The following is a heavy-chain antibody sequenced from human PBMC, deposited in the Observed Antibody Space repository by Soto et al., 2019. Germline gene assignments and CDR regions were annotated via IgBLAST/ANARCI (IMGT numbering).Heavy chain of an antibody. CDR2: IYPGDSDT. CDR3: ARPSPHSRGYYNGLDV. V-gene: IGHV5-51*01. J-gene: IGHJ6*02. D-gene: IGHD3-22*01. CDR1: GYSFTNYW. Sequence: GESLKISCKTSGYSFTNYWIGWVRQMPGKGLEWMGIIYPGDSDTRYSPSFQGRVTISADKSIGTAYLQWSSLKASDTAMYCCARPSPHSRGYYNGLDVWGQGTTVTVSS.